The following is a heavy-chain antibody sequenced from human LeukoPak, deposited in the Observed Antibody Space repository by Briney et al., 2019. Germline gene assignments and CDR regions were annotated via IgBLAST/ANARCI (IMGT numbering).Heavy chain of an antibody. CDR2: IYTSGST. J-gene: IGHJ5*02. V-gene: IGHV4-61*02. CDR3: ARGNYGDYAT. Sequence: SQTLSLTCTVSGGSISSDSYYWSWIRQPAGKGLEWIGRIYTSGSTNYNPSLKSRVTISVDTSKNQFSLKLSSVTAADTAVYYCARGNYGDYATWGQGTLVTVSS. D-gene: IGHD4-17*01. CDR1: GGSISSDSYY.